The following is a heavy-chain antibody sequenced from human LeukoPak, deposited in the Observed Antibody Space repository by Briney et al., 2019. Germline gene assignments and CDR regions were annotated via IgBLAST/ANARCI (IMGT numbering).Heavy chain of an antibody. CDR2: ISGSGGST. V-gene: IGHV3-23*01. Sequence: GGSLRLSCAASGFTFANYAMSWVRQGPGKGLEWVSTISGSGGSTYYADSVKGRFTISRDNAKNSLYLQMNSLRAEDTAVYYCARDAFDIWGQGTMVTVSS. CDR1: GFTFANYA. J-gene: IGHJ3*02. CDR3: ARDAFDI.